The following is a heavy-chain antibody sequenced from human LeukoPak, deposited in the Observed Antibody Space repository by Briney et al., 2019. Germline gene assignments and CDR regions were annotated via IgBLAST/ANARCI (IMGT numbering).Heavy chain of an antibody. V-gene: IGHV4-61*02. J-gene: IGHJ4*02. D-gene: IGHD5-24*01. Sequence: SETLSLTCTVSGGSIRSPSYFWSWIRQPAGKGLEWIGRIYTSGSTTYNPSLKSRVTMSVDTSKNQFPLKLSSVTAADTAVYYCARTKDGYNFDSWGQGTLVTVSS. CDR2: IYTSGST. CDR3: ARTKDGYNFDS. CDR1: GGSIRSPSYF.